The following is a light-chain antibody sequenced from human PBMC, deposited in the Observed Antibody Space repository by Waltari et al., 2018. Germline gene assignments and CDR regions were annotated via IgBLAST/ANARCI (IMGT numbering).Light chain of an antibody. V-gene: IGKV1-39*01. CDR1: QTIRNY. J-gene: IGKJ3*01. Sequence: DIQMTQSPSSLSASVGDRVTITCRASQTIRNYLAWYQQIPGKAPNLLIYDASNLQTGVPSRFSGSGSGTDFTLTISSLQPEDSATYYCQQTYGPPPITFGPGTKVAVK. CDR3: QQTYGPPPIT. CDR2: DAS.